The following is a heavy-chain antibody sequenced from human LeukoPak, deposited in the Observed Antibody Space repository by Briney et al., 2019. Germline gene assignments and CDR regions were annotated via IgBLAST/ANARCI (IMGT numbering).Heavy chain of an antibody. V-gene: IGHV1-69*04. J-gene: IGHJ4*02. Sequence: SVKVSCKASGGTFSSYAISWVRQAPGQGLEWMGRIIPILGIANYAQKFQGRVTMTRDTSTSTVYMELSSLRSEDTAVYYCARDGRGSYADLSLFDYWGQGTLVTVSS. CDR3: ARDGRGSYADLSLFDY. D-gene: IGHD1-26*01. CDR1: GGTFSSYA. CDR2: IIPILGIA.